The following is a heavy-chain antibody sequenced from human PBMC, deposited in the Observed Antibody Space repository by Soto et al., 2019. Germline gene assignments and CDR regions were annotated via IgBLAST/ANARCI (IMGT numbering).Heavy chain of an antibody. Sequence: GSLRLSCAASGFTFSSYSMNWVRQAPGKGLEWVSYISSSSSTIYYADSVKGRFTISRDNAKNSLYLQMNSLRDEDTAVYYCARGYDFWSGYYPWGQGTLVTVSS. CDR3: ARGYDFWSGYYP. V-gene: IGHV3-48*02. CDR1: GFTFSSYS. D-gene: IGHD3-3*01. J-gene: IGHJ5*02. CDR2: ISSSSSTI.